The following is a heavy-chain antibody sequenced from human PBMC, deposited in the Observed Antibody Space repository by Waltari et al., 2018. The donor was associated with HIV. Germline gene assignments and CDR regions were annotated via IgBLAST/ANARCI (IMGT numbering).Heavy chain of an antibody. J-gene: IGHJ5*02. D-gene: IGHD3-10*01. V-gene: IGHV4-34*01. CDR2: IDDSGSI. Sequence: QVRLHRWGAGLLRPSDTLSLTCAVYGVSLSGYFWAWIRQPPGKGLQWIGGIDDSGSIHHDPSLKSRVAMSVDTYKNQFSLKLRSVTAADTAVYYCAKKDLFGGTRGWFDPWGQGTSVVVSS. CDR1: GVSLSGYF. CDR3: AKKDLFGGTRGWFDP.